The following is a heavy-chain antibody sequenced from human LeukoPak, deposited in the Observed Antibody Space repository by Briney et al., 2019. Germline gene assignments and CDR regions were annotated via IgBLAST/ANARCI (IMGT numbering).Heavy chain of an antibody. V-gene: IGHV3-66*02. CDR3: ATRYCSSTSCYSGAFDI. Sequence: GGSLRLSCAASGFTVSSNYMSWVRQAPGKGLERVSLSYSGGDTYYADSVKGRFTISRDNSKNTLYLQMDSLRAEDTAVYYCATRYCSSTSCYSGAFDIWGQGTMVTVSS. D-gene: IGHD2-2*01. CDR1: GFTVSSNY. CDR2: SYSGGDT. J-gene: IGHJ3*02.